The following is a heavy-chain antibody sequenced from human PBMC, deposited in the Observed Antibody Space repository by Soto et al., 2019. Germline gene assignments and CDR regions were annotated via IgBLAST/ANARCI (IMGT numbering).Heavy chain of an antibody. CDR2: INSDGSST. V-gene: IGHV3-74*01. D-gene: IGHD3-16*02. CDR1: GFTFSSYW. Sequence: GGSLRLSCAASGFTFSSYWMHWVRQAPGKGLVWVSRINSDGSSTSYADSVKGRFTISRDNAKNTLYLQMNSLRAEDTAVYYCAREEVIEYYFDYWGQGTLVTVSS. J-gene: IGHJ4*02. CDR3: AREEVIEYYFDY.